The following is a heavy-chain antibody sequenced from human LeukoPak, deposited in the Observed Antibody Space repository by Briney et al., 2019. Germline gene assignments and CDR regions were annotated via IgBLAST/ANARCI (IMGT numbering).Heavy chain of an antibody. CDR1: GGSISSGNYY. CDR3: AKSLYGLGSYYNWFDP. V-gene: IGHV4-61*02. D-gene: IGHD3-10*01. J-gene: IGHJ5*02. CDR2: IYTRGST. Sequence: KPSETLSLTCTVSGGSISSGNYYWSWIRQPAGKGLEWIGRIYTRGSTKYTPSLKSRVTMSVDTSKNQFSLKLSSVTAADTAVYYCAKSLYGLGSYYNWFDPWGQGTLVTVSS.